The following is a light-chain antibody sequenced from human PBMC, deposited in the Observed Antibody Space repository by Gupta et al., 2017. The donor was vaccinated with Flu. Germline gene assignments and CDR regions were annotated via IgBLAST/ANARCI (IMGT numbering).Light chain of an antibody. Sequence: ITISCTGTSSDVGSYNLVSWYQQHPGKAPKLMIYEVSKRPSGVSNRFSGSKSGNTASLTISGLQAEDEADYYCCSYAGSSTPWVFGGGTKLTVL. CDR1: SSDVGSYNL. CDR2: EVS. V-gene: IGLV2-23*02. CDR3: CSYAGSSTPWV. J-gene: IGLJ3*02.